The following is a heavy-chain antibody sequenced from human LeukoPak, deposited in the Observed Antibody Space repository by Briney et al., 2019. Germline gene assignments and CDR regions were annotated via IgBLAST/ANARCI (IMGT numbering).Heavy chain of an antibody. J-gene: IGHJ4*02. D-gene: IGHD3-10*01. CDR1: GFIVSSNY. CDR2: IYSGGST. V-gene: IGHV3-53*01. Sequence: GGSLRLSCAASGFIVSSNYMSWVRQAPGKGLEWVSVIYSGGSTYYADSVKGRFTISRDNSKNSLYLQMNSLRAEDTAVYYCARVQKGSGSGLGFDYWGQGTLVTVSS. CDR3: ARVQKGSGSGLGFDY.